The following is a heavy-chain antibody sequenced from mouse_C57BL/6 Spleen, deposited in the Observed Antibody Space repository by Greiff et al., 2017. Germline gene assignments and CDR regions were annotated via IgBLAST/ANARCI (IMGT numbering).Heavy chain of an antibody. Sequence: EVQLQQSGTVLARPGASVKMSCKTSGYTFTSYWMHWVNQRPGQGLEWIGAIYPGNSDTSDNQKFKGKAKRTAVTSASTAYMELSSLTNEDSAVYYCTRSSSTTVVAHFDYWGQGTTLTVSS. CDR3: TRSSSTTVVAHFDY. CDR2: IYPGNSDT. D-gene: IGHD1-1*01. CDR1: GYTFTSYW. V-gene: IGHV1-5*01. J-gene: IGHJ2*01.